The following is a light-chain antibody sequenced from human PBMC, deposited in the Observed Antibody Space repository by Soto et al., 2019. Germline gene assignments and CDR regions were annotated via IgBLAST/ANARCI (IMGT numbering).Light chain of an antibody. CDR3: QQYGSSPET. V-gene: IGKV3-20*01. CDR1: QSVSSNF. Sequence: DIVLTQSPGTLSLSPGDRATLSCRASQSVSSNFLAWYQQKPGQAPRLLIYGASSRATGIPDRFSGSGSGTDFTLTISRLEPEDFAVYYCQQYGSSPETFGQGTKVEIK. CDR2: GAS. J-gene: IGKJ1*01.